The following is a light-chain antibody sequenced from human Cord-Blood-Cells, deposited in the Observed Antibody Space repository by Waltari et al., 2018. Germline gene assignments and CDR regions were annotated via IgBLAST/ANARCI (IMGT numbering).Light chain of an antibody. CDR3: QQYYSYPES. V-gene: IGKV1-8*01. CDR1: QGISSY. Sequence: AIRMTQSPSSFSASTGDRVTISCGASQGISSYLAWYQQKPGKAPKLLIYAASTLQSGLPSRFSGSGSGTDVTLTISCLQSEDFATDYCQQYYSYPESFGQGTKLEIK. J-gene: IGKJ2*03. CDR2: AAS.